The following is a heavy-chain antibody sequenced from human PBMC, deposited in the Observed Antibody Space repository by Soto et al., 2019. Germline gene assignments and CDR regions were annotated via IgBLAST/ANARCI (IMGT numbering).Heavy chain of an antibody. V-gene: IGHV3-21*01. D-gene: IGHD6-13*01. CDR2: ISNNTAYI. Sequence: GGSLRLSCAVSGFTFRRFTMNWVRQAPGKGLEWVSTISNNTAYINYTDALRGRFTTSRDNAKNSLHLQMNSPRAEETAVYYCTRDASRDSSARGWFDPWGPGTLVTVSA. J-gene: IGHJ5*02. CDR3: TRDASRDSSARGWFDP. CDR1: GFTFRRFT.